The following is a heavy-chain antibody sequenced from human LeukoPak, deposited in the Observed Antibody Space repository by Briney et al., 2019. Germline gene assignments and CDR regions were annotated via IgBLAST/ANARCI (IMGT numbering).Heavy chain of an antibody. CDR3: ARENSPRYYYGSGSYYNGDLGWFDP. CDR2: IYSGGST. J-gene: IGHJ5*02. D-gene: IGHD3-10*01. Sequence: GSLRLSCAASGFTVSSNYMSWVRQAPGKGLEWVSLIYSGGSTYYADSVKGRFTISRDNSKNMLYLQMNSLRAEDTAVYYCARENSPRYYYGSGSYYNGDLGWFDPWGQGTLVTVSS. V-gene: IGHV3-66*01. CDR1: GFTVSSNY.